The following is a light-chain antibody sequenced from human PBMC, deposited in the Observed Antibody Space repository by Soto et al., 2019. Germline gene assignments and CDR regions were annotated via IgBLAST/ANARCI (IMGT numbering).Light chain of an antibody. V-gene: IGLV1-44*01. J-gene: IGLJ2*01. CDR1: TSNIGSQT. CDR3: ASWDDSLNGPV. CDR2: IDN. Sequence: QSVLTQPPSASGTPGQRVSISCSGSTSNIGSQTVNWYQRLPGTAPKLLIYIDNQRPSGVPDRFSGSKSGTSASLAISGRQSEDEADYFSASWDDSLNGPVFGGGTKLTVL.